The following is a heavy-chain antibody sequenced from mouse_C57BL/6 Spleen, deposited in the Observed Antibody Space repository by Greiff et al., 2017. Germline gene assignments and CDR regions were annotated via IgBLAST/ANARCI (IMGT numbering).Heavy chain of an antibody. V-gene: IGHV7-3*01. Sequence: EVHLVESGGGLVQPGGSLSLSCAASGFTFTDYYMSWVRQPPGKALEWLGFIRNKANGYTTEYSASVKGRFTISRDNSHSILYLQMNALRAEDSATYYCARSDGYYCDDWGQGTTLTVSS. CDR3: ARSDGYYCDD. CDR1: GFTFTDYY. D-gene: IGHD2-3*01. CDR2: IRNKANGYTT. J-gene: IGHJ2*01.